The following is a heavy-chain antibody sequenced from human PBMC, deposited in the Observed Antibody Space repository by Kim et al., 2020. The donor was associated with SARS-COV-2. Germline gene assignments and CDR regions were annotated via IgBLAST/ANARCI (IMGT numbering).Heavy chain of an antibody. Sequence: SLKSRVTISVDTSKNQFSLKLSSVTAADTAVYYCARAGQWLVLGYNWFDPWGQGTLVTVSS. J-gene: IGHJ5*02. V-gene: IGHV4-34*01. CDR3: ARAGQWLVLGYNWFDP. D-gene: IGHD6-19*01.